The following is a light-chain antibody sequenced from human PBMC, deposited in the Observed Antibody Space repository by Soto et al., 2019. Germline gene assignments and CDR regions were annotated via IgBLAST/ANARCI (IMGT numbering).Light chain of an antibody. CDR2: DVN. CDR1: SSDIGAYNF. CDR3: TSWTTSTTMI. Sequence: QSALTQPASVSGSPRQSITISCTGTSSDIGAYNFVSWYQQHPGKAPKLMLYDVNIRPSGVSNRFSGSKSGNTASLTISGLQAEDEADYYFTSWTTSTTMIFGGGTKLTVL. J-gene: IGLJ2*01. V-gene: IGLV2-14*03.